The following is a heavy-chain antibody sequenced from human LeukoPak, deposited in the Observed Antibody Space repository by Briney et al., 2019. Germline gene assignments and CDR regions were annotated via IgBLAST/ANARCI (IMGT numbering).Heavy chain of an antibody. V-gene: IGHV4-34*01. CDR1: GVSFSGYY. Sequence: SETLSLTCAVYGVSFSGYYWRWLRQPPGKGLEWVGEINHSGSTNYNPSLKSRVTISVDTSKNQFSLKLSSVTAADTAVYYCARGQKLLWFGRDAFDIWGQGTMVTVSS. J-gene: IGHJ3*02. CDR3: ARGQKLLWFGRDAFDI. CDR2: INHSGST. D-gene: IGHD3-10*01.